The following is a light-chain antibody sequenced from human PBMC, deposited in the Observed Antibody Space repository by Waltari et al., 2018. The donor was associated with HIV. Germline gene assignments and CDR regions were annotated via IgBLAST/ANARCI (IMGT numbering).Light chain of an antibody. V-gene: IGKV3-20*01. J-gene: IGKJ3*01. CDR3: QQYGSSEGFT. Sequence: EIVLTQSPGTLSLSPGDRATLSGRASQIVGGNSLAWYQKKPGQVPRLLIYGPSTRAAGIPDRFSGSGSETDFTLTISRLEPEDCAVYYCQQYGSSEGFTFGPGTRVDI. CDR2: GPS. CDR1: QIVGGNS.